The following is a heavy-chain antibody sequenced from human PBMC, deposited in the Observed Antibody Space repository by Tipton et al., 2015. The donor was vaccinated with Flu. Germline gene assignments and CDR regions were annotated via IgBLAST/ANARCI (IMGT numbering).Heavy chain of an antibody. CDR1: GFTFSSYA. CDR3: AKDGTWVVVAVFDY. J-gene: IGHJ4*02. D-gene: IGHD2-15*01. Sequence: LSLTCAASGFTFSSYAMSWVRQAPGKGLEWVSAISGSGGSTYYADSVKGRFTISRDNSKNTLYLQMNSLRAEDTAVYYCAKDGTWVVVAVFDYWGQGTLVTVSS. V-gene: IGHV3-23*01. CDR2: ISGSGGST.